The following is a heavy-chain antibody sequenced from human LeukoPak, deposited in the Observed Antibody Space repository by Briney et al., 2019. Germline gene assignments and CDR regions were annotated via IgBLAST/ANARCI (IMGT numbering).Heavy chain of an antibody. CDR1: GFTFSNAW. Sequence: PGGSLRLSCAASGFTFSNAWMSWVRQAPGKGLEWVGRIKSKTDGGTTDYAAPVKGRFTISRDDSKTIAYLLMNSLKTEDTAVYYCTRAYSTGWLGINDYWGQGALVTVSS. CDR3: TRAYSTGWLGINDY. D-gene: IGHD6-19*01. CDR2: IKSKTDGGTT. V-gene: IGHV3-15*01. J-gene: IGHJ4*02.